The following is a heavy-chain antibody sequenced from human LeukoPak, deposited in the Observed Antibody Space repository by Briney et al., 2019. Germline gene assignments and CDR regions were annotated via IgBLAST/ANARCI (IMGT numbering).Heavy chain of an antibody. D-gene: IGHD3-10*01. CDR3: AKDDLWFGELRFDY. CDR1: GFTFSSYA. V-gene: IGHV3-23*01. Sequence: GGSLRLSCGASGFTFSSYAVSWVRQAPGKGLEWVSAISGSGGSTYYADSVKGRFTISRDNSKNTLYLQMNSLRAEDTAVYYCAKDDLWFGELRFDYWGQGTLVTVSS. J-gene: IGHJ4*02. CDR2: ISGSGGST.